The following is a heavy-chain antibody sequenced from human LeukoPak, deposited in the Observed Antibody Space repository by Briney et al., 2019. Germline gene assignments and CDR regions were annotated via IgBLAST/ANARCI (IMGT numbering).Heavy chain of an antibody. V-gene: IGHV3-66*02. Sequence: GGSLRLSCAASGFTVSSNSMTWVRQAPGKGLEWVSVIYSGGTTCYADSVKGRFTISRDNSKNTLYLQMNSLRVEDTAVYYCASSSWSRSNWFDPWGQGTLVTVSS. CDR2: IYSGGTT. CDR3: ASSSWSRSNWFDP. CDR1: GFTVSSNS. D-gene: IGHD6-13*01. J-gene: IGHJ5*02.